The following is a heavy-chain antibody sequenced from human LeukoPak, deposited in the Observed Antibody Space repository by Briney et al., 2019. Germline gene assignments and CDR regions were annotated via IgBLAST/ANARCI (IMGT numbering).Heavy chain of an antibody. D-gene: IGHD3-10*01. CDR3: ANEGKLLWFGELLYRDY. CDR2: ISGSGGST. CDR1: GFTFRSYA. J-gene: IGHJ4*02. V-gene: IGHV3-23*01. Sequence: GGSLALLCAASGFTFRSYAVRCVRHAPGKGLVWVSAISGSGGSTYYADSVKGRFTISRDNSKNTLYLQMNSLRAEETAVYNCANEGKLLWFGELLYRDYWGQGTLVTVSS.